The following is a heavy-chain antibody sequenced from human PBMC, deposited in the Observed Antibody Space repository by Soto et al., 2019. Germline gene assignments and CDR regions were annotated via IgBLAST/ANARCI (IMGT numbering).Heavy chain of an antibody. D-gene: IGHD3-22*01. V-gene: IGHV3-33*01. CDR2: IWYDGSNK. Sequence: QVQLVESGGGVVQPGRSLRLSCAASGFTFSSYGMHWVRQAPGKGLVWVAVIWYDGSNKYYADSVKGRFTISRDNSKNPLYLQMNSLRAEDTAVYYCARDSSGYFDYWGQGTLVTVPS. CDR1: GFTFSSYG. CDR3: ARDSSGYFDY. J-gene: IGHJ4*02.